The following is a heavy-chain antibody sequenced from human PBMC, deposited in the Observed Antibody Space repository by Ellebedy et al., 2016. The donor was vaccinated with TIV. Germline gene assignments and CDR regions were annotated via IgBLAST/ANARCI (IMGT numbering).Heavy chain of an antibody. CDR3: ATRVGEGIQLWGGFDS. CDR1: GFIFHFYA. Sequence: PGGSLRLSCAATGFIFHFYALTWVRQAPGKGLEWVSAISGSGDKTYYADSVKGRFTIARYNSKNKLDLQMDGLRVEDTAVYLCATRVGEGIQLWGGFDSWGQGTLVTVSS. D-gene: IGHD5-18*01. CDR2: ISGSGDKT. J-gene: IGHJ4*02. V-gene: IGHV3-23*01.